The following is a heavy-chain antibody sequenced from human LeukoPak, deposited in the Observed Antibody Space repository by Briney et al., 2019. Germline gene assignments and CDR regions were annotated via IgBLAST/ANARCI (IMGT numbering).Heavy chain of an antibody. CDR2: ISAYNGNT. J-gene: IGHJ4*02. CDR1: GYSFSSYG. CDR3: ATGGYKDADWDFDY. D-gene: IGHD5-24*01. Sequence: ASVKVSCKASGYSFSSYGISWVREAPGQGLEYMGWISAYNGNTNFGQKVRGRVTMTTDTSTSTAYMELKHLRSDDTAVYYCATGGYKDADWDFDYWGQGTLVTVSS. V-gene: IGHV1-18*01.